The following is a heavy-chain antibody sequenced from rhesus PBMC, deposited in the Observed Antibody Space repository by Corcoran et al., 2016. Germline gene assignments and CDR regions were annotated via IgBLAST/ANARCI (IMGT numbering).Heavy chain of an antibody. CDR2: IKNKADGGTA. Sequence: EVKLVESGGGLVQPGGSLRLSCAASGFPFSNHWSGGVGQAPGKGLGWVGFIKNKADGGTAAYAESVKGRFTISRDDSKNTLYLQMNSLKTEDTAVYYCGRYSGICGQGVLVTVST. CDR3: GRYSGI. V-gene: IGHV3S11*01. J-gene: IGHJ4*01. D-gene: IGHD6-25*01. CDR1: GFPFSNHW.